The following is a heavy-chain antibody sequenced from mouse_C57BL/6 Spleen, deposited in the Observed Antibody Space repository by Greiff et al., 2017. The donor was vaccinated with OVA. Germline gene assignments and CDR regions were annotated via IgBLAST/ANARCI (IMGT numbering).Heavy chain of an antibody. J-gene: IGHJ1*03. D-gene: IGHD1-1*01. CDR3: ARGGTVSHWYFDV. CDR2: INPSNGGT. V-gene: IGHV1-53*01. CDR1: GYTFTSYW. Sequence: VQLQQPGTELVKPGASVKLSCKASGYTFTSYWMHWVQQRPGQGLEWIGNINPSNGGTNYNEKFKSKATLTIAKSSSTAYMQLSSLTSEDSAVYYCARGGTVSHWYFDVWGTGTTVTVSS.